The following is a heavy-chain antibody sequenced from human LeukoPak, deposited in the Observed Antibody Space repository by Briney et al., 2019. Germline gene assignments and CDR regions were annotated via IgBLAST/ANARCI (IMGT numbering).Heavy chain of an antibody. CDR2: IYSGGST. CDR1: GFTFSDYY. Sequence: PGGSLRLSCAASGFTFSDYYMSWIRQAPGKGLEWVSVIYSGGSTYYADSVKGRFTISRDNSKNTLYLQMNSLRAEDTAVYYCAGNNYYDSSGPIPFDYWGQGTLVTVSS. V-gene: IGHV3-53*01. J-gene: IGHJ4*02. CDR3: AGNNYYDSSGPIPFDY. D-gene: IGHD3-22*01.